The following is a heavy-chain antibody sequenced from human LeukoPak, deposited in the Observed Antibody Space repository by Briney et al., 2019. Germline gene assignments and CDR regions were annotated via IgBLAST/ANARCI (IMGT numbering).Heavy chain of an antibody. CDR3: ARVTTGGYHNC. D-gene: IGHD3-22*01. CDR2: IYTSGST. J-gene: IGHJ4*02. V-gene: IGHV4-61*02. CDR1: GGSISSGSYY. Sequence: PSQTLSLTCTVSGGSISSGSYYWSWIRQPAGKGLEWIGRIYTSGSTNYNPSLKSRVTISVDTSKNQFSLKLSSVTAADTAVYYCARVTTGGYHNCWGQGTLVTVSS.